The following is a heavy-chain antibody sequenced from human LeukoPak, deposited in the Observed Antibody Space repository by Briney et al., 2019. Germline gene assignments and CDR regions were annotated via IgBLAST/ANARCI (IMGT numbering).Heavy chain of an antibody. V-gene: IGHV3-7*01. CDR3: ARGWLGELLYDY. CDR2: IKQDGSEK. Sequence: GGSLRLSCAASGFTFSSYWMTWVRQAPGKGLEWVANIKQDGSEKYYVDSVKGRFTISRDNAQNSLYLQMNSLRAEDTAVYYCARGWLGELLYDYWGQGTLVTVSS. CDR1: GFTFSSYW. J-gene: IGHJ4*02. D-gene: IGHD3-10*01.